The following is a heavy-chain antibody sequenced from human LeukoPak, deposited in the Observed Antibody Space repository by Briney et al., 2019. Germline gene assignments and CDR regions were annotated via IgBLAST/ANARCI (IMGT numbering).Heavy chain of an antibody. V-gene: IGHV3-21*01. Sequence: GGSLRLSCAASGFTFSSYSINWVRQAPGKGLEWVSSITSSSSYIYYADSVKGRFTISRDNAKNSLYLQMNSLRAEDTAVYYCARVSGYCSSTSCHLDYWGQGTLVTVSS. CDR2: ITSSSSYI. J-gene: IGHJ4*02. D-gene: IGHD2-2*01. CDR1: GFTFSSYS. CDR3: ARVSGYCSSTSCHLDY.